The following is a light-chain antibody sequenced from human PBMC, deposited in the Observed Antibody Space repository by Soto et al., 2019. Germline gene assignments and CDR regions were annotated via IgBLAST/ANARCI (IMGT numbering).Light chain of an antibody. CDR3: QQYNSYPIT. J-gene: IGKJ5*01. Sequence: DIQRTQSHSTLSASVGDRVTITCRASQSISSWLAWYQQKPGKAPKLLIYKASSLESGVPSRFSGSGSGTEFTLTISSLQPDDFATYYCQQYNSYPITFGQGTRLEI. CDR2: KAS. V-gene: IGKV1-5*03. CDR1: QSISSW.